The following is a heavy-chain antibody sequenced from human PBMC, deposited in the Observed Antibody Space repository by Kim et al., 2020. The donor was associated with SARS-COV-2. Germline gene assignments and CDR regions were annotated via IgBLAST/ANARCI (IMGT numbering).Heavy chain of an antibody. D-gene: IGHD1-26*01. CDR1: GFPFNTYA. CDR3: ARNPSGFSASHYFDY. J-gene: IGHJ4*02. CDR2: IGSRGAAT. Sequence: GGSLRLSCAASGFPFNTYAMTWVRQAPGQGLEWVSSIGSRGAATSYTDSVKGRFTISRDNSKNTLLLQLNSLSVEDTAIYYCARNPSGFSASHYFDYWGQGILVTVSS. V-gene: IGHV3-23*01.